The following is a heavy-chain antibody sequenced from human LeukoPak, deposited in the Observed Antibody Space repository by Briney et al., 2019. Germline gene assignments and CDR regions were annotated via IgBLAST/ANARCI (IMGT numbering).Heavy chain of an antibody. D-gene: IGHD5-12*01. Sequence: PGGSLRLSCAASGFTFSSYSMNWVRQAPGKGLEWVSYISSSSSTIYYADSVKGRFTISRDNAKNSLYLQMNSLRAEDTAVYYCARRWGYVFDYWGQGTLVTVSS. CDR2: ISSSSSTI. CDR3: ARRWGYVFDY. CDR1: GFTFSSYS. J-gene: IGHJ4*02. V-gene: IGHV3-48*01.